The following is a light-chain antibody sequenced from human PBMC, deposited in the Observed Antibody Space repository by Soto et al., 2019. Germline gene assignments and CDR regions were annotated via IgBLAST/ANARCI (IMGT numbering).Light chain of an antibody. V-gene: IGKV3-20*01. CDR3: QQYSRSPRT. CDR2: GAS. CDR1: ESVSRN. J-gene: IGKJ1*01. Sequence: EVVMTQSPATLSVSPGERATLSCRASESVSRNLAWYQQKPGQAPRLLIYGASNRATGIPDRFSGSGSETDFTLTISRLEPEDFAVYYCQQYSRSPRTFGQGTK.